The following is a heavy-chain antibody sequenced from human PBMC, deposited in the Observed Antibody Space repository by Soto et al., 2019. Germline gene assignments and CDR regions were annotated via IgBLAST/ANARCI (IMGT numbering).Heavy chain of an antibody. D-gene: IGHD3-22*01. CDR1: GYTFTSYA. V-gene: IGHV1-3*05. J-gene: IGHJ4*02. Sequence: QVQLVQSGAEEKKPGASVKVSCKASGYTFTSYAMHWVRQAPGQRLEWMGWINAGNGNTKYSQKFQGRITINRETSASTAYMELSSLRSEDTAVYFCARGSGYYYWDDYWGQGAKVTVSS. CDR2: INAGNGNT. CDR3: ARGSGYYYWDDY.